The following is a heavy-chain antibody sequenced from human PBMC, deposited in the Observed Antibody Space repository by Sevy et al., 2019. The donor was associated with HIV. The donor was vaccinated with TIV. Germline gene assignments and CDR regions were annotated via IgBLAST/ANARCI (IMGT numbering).Heavy chain of an antibody. Sequence: ASVKVSCKASGYTFTGYYMHWVRQAPGQGLEWMGRINPNSGGTNYAQKFQGGVTMTRDTSISTAYMELSRLRSDDTAVYYCARDLTIFGVVIDYYYYYGMDVWGQGTTVTVSS. J-gene: IGHJ6*02. V-gene: IGHV1-2*06. CDR3: ARDLTIFGVVIDYYYYYGMDV. CDR1: GYTFTGYY. CDR2: INPNSGGT. D-gene: IGHD3-3*01.